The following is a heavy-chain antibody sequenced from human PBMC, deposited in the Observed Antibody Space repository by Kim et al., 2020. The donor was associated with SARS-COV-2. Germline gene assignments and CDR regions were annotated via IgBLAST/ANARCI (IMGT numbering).Heavy chain of an antibody. CDR3: ARVWLRYFDWPPTGAFDI. J-gene: IGHJ3*02. CDR1: GYTFTSYG. CDR2: ISAYNGNT. V-gene: IGHV1-18*01. Sequence: ASVKVSCKASGYTFTSYGISWVRQAPGQGLEWMGWISAYNGNTNYAQKLQGRVTMTTDTSTSTAYMELRSLRSDDTAVYYCARVWLRYFDWPPTGAFDIWGQGTMVTVSS. D-gene: IGHD3-9*01.